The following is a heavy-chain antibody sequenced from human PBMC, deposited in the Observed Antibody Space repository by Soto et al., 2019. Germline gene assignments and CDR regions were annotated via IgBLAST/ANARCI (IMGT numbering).Heavy chain of an antibody. Sequence: PPETLSLTCTVSGGSISSDYWSWFRQPPGKGLEWIGYIYYSGSTNYNPSLKSRVTISVDTSKNQFSLKLSSVTAADTAVYYCASSGQQLVFYFDYWGQGTLVTVS. V-gene: IGHV4-59*01. D-gene: IGHD6-13*01. CDR1: GGSISSDY. CDR3: ASSGQQLVFYFDY. J-gene: IGHJ4*02. CDR2: IYYSGST.